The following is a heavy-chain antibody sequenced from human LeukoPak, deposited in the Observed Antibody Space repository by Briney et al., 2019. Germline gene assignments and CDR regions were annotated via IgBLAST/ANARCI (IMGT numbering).Heavy chain of an antibody. D-gene: IGHD3-22*01. J-gene: IGHJ4*02. V-gene: IGHV4-59*01. Sequence: PSETLSLTCAVYGGSFSGYYWSWIRQPPGKGLEWIGYIHYSGSTNYNPSLKSRVTISVDTSQNQHSLKLSSVTAADTALYYCARLRFSSGPLFDYWGQGALVTVSS. CDR3: ARLRFSSGPLFDY. CDR2: IHYSGST. CDR1: GGSFSGYY.